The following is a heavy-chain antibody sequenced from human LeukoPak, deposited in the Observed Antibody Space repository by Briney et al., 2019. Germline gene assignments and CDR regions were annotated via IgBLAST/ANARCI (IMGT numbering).Heavy chain of an antibody. V-gene: IGHV4-39*01. CDR1: GGSISSSTYY. CDR3: ARPLSWSSSWHGDAFDI. D-gene: IGHD6-13*01. J-gene: IGHJ3*02. CDR2: IYYSGST. Sequence: PSETLCLTCTVSGGSISSSTYYWGWIRQPPGKGLEWIVSIYYSGSTYYNASLKSLVTISADTSKNQFSLKQSSVTAADTAVYYCARPLSWSSSWHGDAFDIWGEGTMVTVSS.